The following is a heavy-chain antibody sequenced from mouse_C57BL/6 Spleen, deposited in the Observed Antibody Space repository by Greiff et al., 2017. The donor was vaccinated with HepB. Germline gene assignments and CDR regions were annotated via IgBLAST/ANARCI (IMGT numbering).Heavy chain of an antibody. CDR2: INPNNGGT. Sequence: EVKLQESGPELVKPGASVKIPCKASGYTFTDYNMDWVKQSHGKSLEWIGDINPNNGGTIYNQKFKGKATLTVDKSSSTAYMELRSLTSEDTAVYYCARWYYAMDYWGQGTSVTVSS. V-gene: IGHV1-18*01. J-gene: IGHJ4*01. CDR3: ARWYYAMDY. CDR1: GYTFTDYN.